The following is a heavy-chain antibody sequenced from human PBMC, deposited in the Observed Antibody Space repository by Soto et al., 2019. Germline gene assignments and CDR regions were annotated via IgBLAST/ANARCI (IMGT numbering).Heavy chain of an antibody. Sequence: SETLSLTCTVSDGSITSSEYYWACIRQPPGKGLQFVGTIYYSGSSYSNPSLKSRLSMSVDTSKNQFSLTMKSVTAADTGVYFCASHRLTWRDADSWGPGVLVT. CDR2: IYYSGSS. D-gene: IGHD3-16*01. V-gene: IGHV4-39*01. CDR3: ASHRLTWRDADS. CDR1: DGSITSSEYY. J-gene: IGHJ4*02.